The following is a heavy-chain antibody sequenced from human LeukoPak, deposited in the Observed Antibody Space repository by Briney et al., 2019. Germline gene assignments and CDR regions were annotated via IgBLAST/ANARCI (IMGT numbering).Heavy chain of an antibody. CDR1: GYTFTGYY. CDR3: ARDPKNFYDSKFDYFHMDV. CDR2: INPNSGGT. J-gene: IGHJ6*03. V-gene: IGHV1-2*02. D-gene: IGHD3-22*01. Sequence: ASVKVSCKASGYTFTGYYMHWVRQAPGQGLEWMGWINPNSGGTNYAQKFQGRVTVTADTSVSTTYLDLSSLSSDDTAVYYCARDPKNFYDSKFDYFHMDVWGKGATVTISS.